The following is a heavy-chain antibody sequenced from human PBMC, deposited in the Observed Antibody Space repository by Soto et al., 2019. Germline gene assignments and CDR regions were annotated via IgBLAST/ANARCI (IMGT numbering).Heavy chain of an antibody. CDR3: ARSRLWEQHFDS. V-gene: IGHV4-31*03. Sequence: PSATLSLPFTFSGGSLTSEGYYWSCIRQLPGKGLEWIGYIYYSGSIFYNPFLKSRASISAHSSKRQFSLKLTSVTAADTAVYYCARSRLWEQHFDSWGQGTLVTVSS. CDR2: IYYSGSI. J-gene: IGHJ4*02. CDR1: GGSLTSEGYY. D-gene: IGHD1-26*01.